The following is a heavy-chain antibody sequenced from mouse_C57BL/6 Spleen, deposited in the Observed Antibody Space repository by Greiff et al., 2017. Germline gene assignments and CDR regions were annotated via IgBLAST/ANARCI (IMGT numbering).Heavy chain of an antibody. V-gene: IGHV1-82*01. Sequence: VQLQQSGPELVKPGASVKISCKASGYAFSSSWMNWVKQRPGKGLEWIGRIYPGDGDTNYNGKFKGKATLTADKSSSTAYMQLSSLTSEDSAVYFCARGYVNPYYAMDYWGQGTSVTVSS. J-gene: IGHJ4*01. CDR2: IYPGDGDT. D-gene: IGHD2-10*02. CDR1: GYAFSSSW. CDR3: ARGYVNPYYAMDY.